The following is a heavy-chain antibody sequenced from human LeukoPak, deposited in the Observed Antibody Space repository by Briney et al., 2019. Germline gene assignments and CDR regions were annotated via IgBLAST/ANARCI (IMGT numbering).Heavy chain of an antibody. Sequence: SETLSLTCTVSGGSVSSGSYYWSWIRQPPGKGLEWIGYIYYSGSTNYNPSLKSRVTISVDTSKNQFSLKLTSVTAADTAVYYCARDSSGYVNWYFDLWGRGTLVTVSS. J-gene: IGHJ2*01. D-gene: IGHD3-22*01. CDR3: ARDSSGYVNWYFDL. CDR2: IYYSGST. CDR1: GGSVSSGSYY. V-gene: IGHV4-61*01.